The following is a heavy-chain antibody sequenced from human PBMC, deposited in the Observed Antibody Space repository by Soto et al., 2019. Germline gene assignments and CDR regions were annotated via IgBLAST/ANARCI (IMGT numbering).Heavy chain of an antibody. CDR3: ARTRAAEQPFDY. CDR2: IIPIFGTA. CDR1: GGTFSSYA. D-gene: IGHD1-1*01. V-gene: IGHV1-69*13. J-gene: IGHJ4*02. Sequence: GASVKVSCKASGGTFSSYAISWVRQAPGQGLEWMGGIIPIFGTANYAQKFQGRVTITADGSTSTAYMELSSLRSEDTAVYYCARTRAAEQPFDYWGQGTLVTVSS.